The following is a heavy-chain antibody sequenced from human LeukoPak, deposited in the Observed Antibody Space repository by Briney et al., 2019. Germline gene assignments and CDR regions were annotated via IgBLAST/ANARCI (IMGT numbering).Heavy chain of an antibody. CDR1: GFTFSSYG. D-gene: IGHD4-17*01. CDR3: AKLFTTVTTNPKDV. CDR2: IRYDGSNK. J-gene: IGHJ6*04. V-gene: IGHV3-30*02. Sequence: GGSLRLSCAASGFTFSSYGMHWVRQAPGKGLEWVAFIRYDGSNKYYADSVKGRFTISRDNSKNTLYLRMNSLRAEDTAVYYCAKLFTTVTTNPKDVWGRGTTVTVSS.